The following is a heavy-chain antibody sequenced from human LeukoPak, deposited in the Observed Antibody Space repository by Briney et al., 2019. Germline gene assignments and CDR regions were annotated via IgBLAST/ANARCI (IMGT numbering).Heavy chain of an antibody. V-gene: IGHV3-33*08. J-gene: IGHJ1*01. CDR2: ICYDGSNK. CDR3: ARAHYYGSGSYYQYFQH. CDR1: GFTFSTYA. Sequence: GGSLRLSCAAPGFTFSTYAMSWVRQAPGKGLEWVAVICYDGSNKYYADSVKGRFTISRDNSKNTLYLQMNSLRAEDTAVYYCARAHYYGSGSYYQYFQHWGQGTLVTVSS. D-gene: IGHD3-10*01.